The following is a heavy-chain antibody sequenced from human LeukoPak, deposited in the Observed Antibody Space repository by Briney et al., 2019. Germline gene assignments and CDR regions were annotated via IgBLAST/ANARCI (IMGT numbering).Heavy chain of an antibody. Sequence: SETLSLTCTVSGGSISSSSYYWGWIRQPPGKGLEGFGSIYYSGSTYYNLSLKSRGTISVDTSKNQFSLKLSSVTAADTAVYYCARHEGYDFGSYYYYGMDVWGQGTTVTVSS. V-gene: IGHV4-39*01. D-gene: IGHD5-12*01. CDR1: GGSISSSSYY. CDR2: IYYSGST. CDR3: ARHEGYDFGSYYYYGMDV. J-gene: IGHJ6*02.